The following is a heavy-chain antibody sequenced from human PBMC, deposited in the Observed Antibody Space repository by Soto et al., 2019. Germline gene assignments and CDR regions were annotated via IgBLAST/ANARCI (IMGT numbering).Heavy chain of an antibody. CDR3: ARAQLRGRPNQLDY. CDR2: INHSGST. V-gene: IGHV4-34*01. J-gene: IGHJ4*02. CDR1: GGSFSGYY. D-gene: IGHD1-1*01. Sequence: SETLSLTCAVYGGSFSGYYWSWIRQPPGKGLEWIGEINHSGSTNYNPSLKSRVTISVDTSKNQFSLKLSSVTAADTAVYYCARAQLRGRPNQLDYWGQGTLVTVS.